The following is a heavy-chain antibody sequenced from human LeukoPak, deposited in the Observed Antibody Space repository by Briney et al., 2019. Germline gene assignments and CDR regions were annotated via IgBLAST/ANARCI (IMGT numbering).Heavy chain of an antibody. V-gene: IGHV3-33*06. Sequence: GGSLRLSCAASGFTFSNYAMSWVRQAPGKGLEWVAVIWYDGSNKYYADSVKGRFTISRDNSKNTLYLQMNSLRAEDTAVYYCAKDWRYYDSSGYPDYWGQGTLVTVSS. CDR3: AKDWRYYDSSGYPDY. D-gene: IGHD3-22*01. CDR2: IWYDGSNK. J-gene: IGHJ4*02. CDR1: GFTFSNYA.